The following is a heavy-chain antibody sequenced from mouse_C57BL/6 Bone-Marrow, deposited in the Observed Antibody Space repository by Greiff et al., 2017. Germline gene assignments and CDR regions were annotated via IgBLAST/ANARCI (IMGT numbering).Heavy chain of an antibody. CDR3: ARAYYGSSWDFDD. CDR1: GYTFTGYW. V-gene: IGHV1-9*01. J-gene: IGHJ1*03. Sequence: VQLQQSGAELMKPGASVKLSCKATGYTFTGYWIEWVKQRPGHGLEWIGEILPGSGSTNYNEKFKGKATFTADKSSNTAYMHLSSLTTEDAASDDCARAYYGSSWDFDDWGTGTTVTVSS. CDR2: ILPGSGST. D-gene: IGHD1-1*01.